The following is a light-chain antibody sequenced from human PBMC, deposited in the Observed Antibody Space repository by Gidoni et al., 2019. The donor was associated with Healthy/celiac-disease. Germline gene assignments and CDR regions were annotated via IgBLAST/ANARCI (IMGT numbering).Light chain of an antibody. J-gene: IGKJ3*01. CDR3: QQIIVLP. CDR1: QSVLYSSNNKKY. V-gene: IGKV4-1*01. CDR2: WAS. Sequence: DIVMTQSPDSLAVSLGERATINCKSSQSVLYSSNNKKYLAWYQQKPGQPPKLLIYWASTRESGVPDRFSGSGSGTDFTLTISSLQAEDVAVYYCQQIIVLPFGPGTKVDIK.